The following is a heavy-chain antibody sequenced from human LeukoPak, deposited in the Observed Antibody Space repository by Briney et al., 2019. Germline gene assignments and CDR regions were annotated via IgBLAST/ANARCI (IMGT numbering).Heavy chain of an antibody. V-gene: IGHV3-30*02. Sequence: GGSLRLSCAATGFTFSTYWMSWVRQAPGKGLEWVAFIRYDGSNKYYADSVKGRFTISRDNSKNTLYLQMNSLRAEDTAVYYCGSYYGSGAYYYYYYMDVWGKGTTVTISS. CDR1: GFTFSTYW. CDR2: IRYDGSNK. J-gene: IGHJ6*03. CDR3: GSYYGSGAYYYYYYMDV. D-gene: IGHD3-10*01.